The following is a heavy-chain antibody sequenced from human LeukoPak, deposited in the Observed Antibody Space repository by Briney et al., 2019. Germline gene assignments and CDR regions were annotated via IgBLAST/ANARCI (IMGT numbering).Heavy chain of an antibody. CDR3: ARWGNIVVVPGGEGAFDI. CDR1: GGTFSSYA. Sequence: ASVKVSCKASGGTFSSYAISWVRQAPGQGLEWMGGIIPIFGTANYAQKFQGRVTITTDESTSTAYMELSSLRSEDTAVYYCARWGNIVVVPGGEGAFDIWGQGTMVTVSS. V-gene: IGHV1-69*05. J-gene: IGHJ3*02. CDR2: IIPIFGTA. D-gene: IGHD2-2*01.